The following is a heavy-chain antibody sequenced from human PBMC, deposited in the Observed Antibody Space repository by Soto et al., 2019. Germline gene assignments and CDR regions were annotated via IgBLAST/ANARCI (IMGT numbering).Heavy chain of an antibody. CDR2: ISSSSSYI. CDR3: ARDFTIFGVVIVYYYYGMDV. V-gene: IGHV3-21*01. Sequence: GGSLRLSCAASGFTFSSYSMNWVRQAPGKGLEWVSSISSSSSYIYYADSVKGRFTISRDNAKNSLYLQMNSLRAEDTAVYYCARDFTIFGVVIVYYYYGMDVWGQWTTVTVSS. CDR1: GFTFSSYS. J-gene: IGHJ6*02. D-gene: IGHD3-3*01.